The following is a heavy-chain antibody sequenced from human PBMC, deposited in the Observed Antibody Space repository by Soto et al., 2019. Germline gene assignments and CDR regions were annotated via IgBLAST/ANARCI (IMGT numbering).Heavy chain of an antibody. D-gene: IGHD2-8*02. CDR3: ARGMTPPGAPAWYYFDS. CDR2: FSLSGTT. J-gene: IGHJ4*02. CDR1: GASIAGSSY. Sequence: PSETMSLTPNVSGASIAGSSYWSWIRQPAGKGLEWIGRFSLSGTTNYSPSLRSRVTMSADVSKNQFSLRLTSVTAADTALYYCARGMTPPGAPAWYYFDSWGQGTLVTVS. V-gene: IGHV4-4*07.